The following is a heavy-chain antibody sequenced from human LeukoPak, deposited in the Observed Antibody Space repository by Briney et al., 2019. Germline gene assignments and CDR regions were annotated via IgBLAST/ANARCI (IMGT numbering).Heavy chain of an antibody. V-gene: IGHV1-69*13. CDR3: ARSPYYYDSSGYYSDY. CDR1: GYTFPSYF. Sequence: ASVKVSCKASGYTFPSYFMHWVRQAPGQGLEWMGGIIPIFGTANYAQKFQGRVTITADESTSTAYMELSSLRSEDTAVYYCARSPYYYDSSGYYSDYWGQGTLVTVSS. CDR2: IIPIFGTA. D-gene: IGHD3-22*01. J-gene: IGHJ4*02.